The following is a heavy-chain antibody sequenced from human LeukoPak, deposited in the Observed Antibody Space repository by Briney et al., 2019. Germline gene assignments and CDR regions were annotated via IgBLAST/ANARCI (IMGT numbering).Heavy chain of an antibody. CDR1: GYRFTSYW. J-gene: IGHJ4*02. Sequence: GESLKISCKASGYRFTSYWIGWVRQMPGKGLEWAGIIYPSDSDARYSPSFQGQVTISADKSINTAYLQWSSLKASDTAMYYCARRNYDILTGYYNDYFDYWGQGTLVTVSS. CDR3: ARRNYDILTGYYNDYFDY. V-gene: IGHV5-51*01. CDR2: IYPSDSDA. D-gene: IGHD3-9*01.